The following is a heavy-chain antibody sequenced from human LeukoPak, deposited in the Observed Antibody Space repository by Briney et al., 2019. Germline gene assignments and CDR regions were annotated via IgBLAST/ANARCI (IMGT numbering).Heavy chain of an antibody. CDR3: AKGLKGDYRVFDY. Sequence: PGRSLRLSCVVSGFTFSSYAMSWVRQAPGKGLEWVSVMSDSGGYTDYADSVKGRFTISRDNSRNTLYLQMNSLRAEDTAVYYCAKGLKGDYRVFDYWGQGTLVTVSS. CDR2: MSDSGGYT. V-gene: IGHV3-23*01. J-gene: IGHJ4*02. D-gene: IGHD4-11*01. CDR1: GFTFSSYA.